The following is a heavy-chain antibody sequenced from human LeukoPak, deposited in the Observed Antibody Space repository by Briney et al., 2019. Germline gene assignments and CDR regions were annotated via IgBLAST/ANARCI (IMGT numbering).Heavy chain of an antibody. Sequence: GASVKVSCKASGGTFSSYAISWVRQAPGQGLEWMGRIIPILGIANYAQKFQGRVTITADKSTSTAYMELSSLRSEDTAVYYCARMLSSDYYDSSGYYRSIQDRQCDYWGQGTLVTVSS. CDR3: ARMLSSDYYDSSGYYRSIQDRQCDY. V-gene: IGHV1-69*04. CDR1: GGTFSSYA. CDR2: IIPILGIA. D-gene: IGHD3-22*01. J-gene: IGHJ4*02.